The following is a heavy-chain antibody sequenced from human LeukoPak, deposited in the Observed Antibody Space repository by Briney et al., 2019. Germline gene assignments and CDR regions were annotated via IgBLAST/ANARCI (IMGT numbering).Heavy chain of an antibody. CDR2: INIDGSIT. CDR1: GLTFSSYW. D-gene: IGHD1-1*01. V-gene: IGHV3-74*01. J-gene: IGHJ3*02. CDR3: TRVLIGGTTYDAFGI. Sequence: GVSLRLSCAASGLTFSSYWMHWVRQAPGKGLVWVSHINIDGSITGYADSVKGRFTISRDNAKNTLYLQMNSLRAEDTAVYYCTRVLIGGTTYDAFGIWGQGTMVTVSS.